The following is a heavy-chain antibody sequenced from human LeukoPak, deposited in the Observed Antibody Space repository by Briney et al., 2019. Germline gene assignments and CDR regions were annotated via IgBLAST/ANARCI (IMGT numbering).Heavy chain of an antibody. D-gene: IGHD1-1*01. CDR3: ASQQYNWKSGFDY. Sequence: SGTLSLTCAVSGGSISSSNWWSWVRQPPGKGLEWIGEIYHSGSTNYNPSLKSRVTISVDKSKNQFSLKLSSVTAADTAVYYCASQQYNWKSGFDYWGQGTLVTVSS. J-gene: IGHJ4*02. CDR2: IYHSGST. V-gene: IGHV4-4*02. CDR1: GGSISSSNW.